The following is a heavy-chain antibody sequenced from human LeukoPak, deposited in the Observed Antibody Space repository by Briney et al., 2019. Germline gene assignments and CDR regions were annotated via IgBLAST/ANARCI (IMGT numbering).Heavy chain of an antibody. CDR1: GFTFSTYA. Sequence: GGSLRLSCAASGFTFSTYAMSWVRQAPGKGLEWVSAISGSGGSTYYADSVKGRFTISRDNSKNTLYLQMNSLRAEDTAVYYCAKDSGYDSSGYAPEYFQHWGQGTLVTVSS. D-gene: IGHD3-22*01. CDR2: ISGSGGST. CDR3: AKDSGYDSSGYAPEYFQH. J-gene: IGHJ1*01. V-gene: IGHV3-23*01.